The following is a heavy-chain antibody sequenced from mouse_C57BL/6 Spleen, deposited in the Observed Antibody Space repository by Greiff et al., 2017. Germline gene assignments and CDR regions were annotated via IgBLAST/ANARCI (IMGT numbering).Heavy chain of an antibody. CDR3: ARVTTVVSDV. Sequence: QVQLQQPGAELVRPGTSVKLSCKASGYTFTSYWMHWVKQRPGQGLEWIGVIDPSDSSTNYNQKFKGKATLTVDTSSSTAYMQLSSLTSEDSAVYYCARVTTVVSDVWGTGTTVTVSS. CDR2: IDPSDSST. D-gene: IGHD1-1*01. CDR1: GYTFTSYW. V-gene: IGHV1-59*01. J-gene: IGHJ1*03.